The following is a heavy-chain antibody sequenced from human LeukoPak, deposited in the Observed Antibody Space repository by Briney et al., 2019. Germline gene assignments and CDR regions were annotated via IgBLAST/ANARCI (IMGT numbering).Heavy chain of an antibody. CDR3: ARIGGVWYFDL. J-gene: IGHJ2*01. V-gene: IGHV3-7*01. D-gene: IGHD4-23*01. CDR1: GFTFSNSW. Sequence: GGSLRLSCTASGFTFSNSWMGWVRQAPGRGLEWVANIKEDESEKYLADSVKGRFTFSTDDAKNSLYLHMNSLRAEDTAVYYRARIGGVWYFDLWGRGTLVTVSS. CDR2: IKEDESEK.